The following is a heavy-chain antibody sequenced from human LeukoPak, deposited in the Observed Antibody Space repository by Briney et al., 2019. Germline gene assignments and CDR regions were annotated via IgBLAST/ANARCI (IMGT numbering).Heavy chain of an antibody. Sequence: GESLKISCRGSGYRVTNYWIGWVRQMPGKGLEWMGIIYPGDSDTRYSPSFQGQVTISADKSISTAYLQWSSLKASDTAMYYCARLDTAMVQFDYWGQGTLVTVSS. CDR2: IYPGDSDT. J-gene: IGHJ4*02. D-gene: IGHD5-18*01. CDR3: ARLDTAMVQFDY. V-gene: IGHV5-51*01. CDR1: GYRVTNYW.